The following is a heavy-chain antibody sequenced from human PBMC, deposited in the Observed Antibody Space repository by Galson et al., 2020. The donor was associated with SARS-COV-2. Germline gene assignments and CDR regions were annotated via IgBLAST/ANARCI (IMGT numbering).Heavy chain of an antibody. D-gene: IGHD3-10*01. CDR2: ISYDGSNK. CDR3: ARDGLRFGELDY. CDR1: GFTFSSYA. Sequence: GGSLRLSCAASGFTFSSYAMNWVRQAPGKGLEWVAVISYDGSNKYYADSVKGRFTISRDKSKNTLYLQMNSLRAEDTAVYYCARDGLRFGELDYWGQGTLVTVSS. V-gene: IGHV3-30*04. J-gene: IGHJ4*02.